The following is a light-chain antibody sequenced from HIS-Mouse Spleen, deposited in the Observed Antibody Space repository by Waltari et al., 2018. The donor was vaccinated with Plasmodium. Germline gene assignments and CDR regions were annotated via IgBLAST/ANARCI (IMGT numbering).Light chain of an antibody. CDR3: QAWDSSTVV. Sequence: SYELTQPPSVSVSPGQTASITCSGDKLGDKYACWYQQKPGQSPVLVIYQDSKRHSGIPERFSGSTSGNTATLTISGTQAMDEADYYCQAWDSSTVVFGGGTKLTVL. J-gene: IGLJ2*01. CDR2: QDS. CDR1: KLGDKY. V-gene: IGLV3-1*01.